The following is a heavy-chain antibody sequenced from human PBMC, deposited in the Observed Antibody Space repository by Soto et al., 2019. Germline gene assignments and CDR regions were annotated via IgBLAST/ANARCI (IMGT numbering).Heavy chain of an antibody. Sequence: MQLVESGGGVVQPGRSLRLSCAASGFTFRTYAMHWVRQAPGKGLEWVAVIYYDGSIKYYKESVKGRFTISRDNSKNTMYLEMNSLRPEDTAIYYCARDMAGSGWTFDHWGQGTLVTVSS. CDR2: IYYDGSIK. CDR1: GFTFRTYA. D-gene: IGHD6-19*01. CDR3: ARDMAGSGWTFDH. J-gene: IGHJ4*02. V-gene: IGHV3-30-3*01.